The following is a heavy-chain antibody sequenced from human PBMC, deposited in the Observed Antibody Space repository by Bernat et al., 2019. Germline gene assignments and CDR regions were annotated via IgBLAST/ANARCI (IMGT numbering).Heavy chain of an antibody. D-gene: IGHD1-14*01. V-gene: IGHV3-30*18. CDR3: AKGLAGTGARFDH. Sequence: QVQLVDSGGGVVQPGRSLRLSCAASGFTFSSYGMHWVRQAPGKGLEWLAVISNDGSNKYYADSVKGRFTISRDNSKNTLYLQMNSLRPEDTALYYCAKGLAGTGARFDHWGQGTLVTVSS. CDR2: ISNDGSNK. CDR1: GFTFSSYG. J-gene: IGHJ5*02.